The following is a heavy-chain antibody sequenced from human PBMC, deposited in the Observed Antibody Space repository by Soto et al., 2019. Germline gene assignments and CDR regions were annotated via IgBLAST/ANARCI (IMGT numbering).Heavy chain of an antibody. CDR2: TNHRGVT. J-gene: IGHJ4*02. D-gene: IGHD3-16*01. Sequence: QVHLQHWGAGLLKPSETLSLSCTVSGASFSEYYWSWSRHPPGKGLEWIGETNHRGVTHYNRSLKSRGTISVETSKNQFSLRLSSVTAADTGVYYCARFGRMGVDHWGQGTLVIVSS. CDR1: GASFSEYY. V-gene: IGHV4-34*01. CDR3: ARFGRMGVDH.